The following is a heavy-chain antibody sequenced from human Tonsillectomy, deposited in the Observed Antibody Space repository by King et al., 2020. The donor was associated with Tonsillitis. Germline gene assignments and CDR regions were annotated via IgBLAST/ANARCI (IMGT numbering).Heavy chain of an antibody. V-gene: IGHV4-59*01. D-gene: IGHD6-19*01. CDR2: IYYSGST. CDR3: ARHSSDWYYFDY. J-gene: IGHJ4*02. Sequence: QLQESGPGLVKPSETLSLTCTVSGGSISSFYWSWIRQPQGKGLEWIGYIYYSGSTNYNPSLKSRVTMSVDTSKNQFSLKLNSLTAADTALYYCARHSSDWYYFDYWGQGTLVTVSS. CDR1: GGSISSFY.